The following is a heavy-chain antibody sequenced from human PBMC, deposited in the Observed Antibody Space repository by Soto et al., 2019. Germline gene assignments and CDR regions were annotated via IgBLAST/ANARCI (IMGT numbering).Heavy chain of an antibody. CDR2: ISWNSGSI. J-gene: IGHJ4*02. V-gene: IGHV3-9*01. CDR3: ATAQWSGNFY. D-gene: IGHD3-3*01. Sequence: EVQLVESGGGLVQPGRSLRLSCAASGFTFDDYAMHWVRQAPGKGLEWVSGISWNSGSIGYADSVKGRFTISRDNAKNSLYLQMNSLRAEDTALYYCATAQWSGNFYWGQGTLVTVSS. CDR1: GFTFDDYA.